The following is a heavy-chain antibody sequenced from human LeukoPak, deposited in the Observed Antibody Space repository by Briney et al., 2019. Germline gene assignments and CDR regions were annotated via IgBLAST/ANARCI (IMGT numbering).Heavy chain of an antibody. CDR3: ARDGCTGGSCYSDNGLHWFDP. Sequence: PGGSLRLSCTASGFTLSSHWMHWVRQVPGKGLLWISHIDTYGSRLRYADSVKGRFTISRDNAKNTLYLQMDSLRVEDTAVYYCARDGCTGGSCYSDNGLHWFDPWGQGTLATVSS. D-gene: IGHD2-15*01. V-gene: IGHV3-74*01. CDR2: IDTYGSRL. J-gene: IGHJ5*02. CDR1: GFTLSSHW.